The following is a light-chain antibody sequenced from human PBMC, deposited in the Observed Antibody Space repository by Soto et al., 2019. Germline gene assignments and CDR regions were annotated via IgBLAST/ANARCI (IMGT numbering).Light chain of an antibody. V-gene: IGLV2-14*01. Sequence: QSALTQPASVSGSPGQSITIYCTGTSRDVGGYNYVSWYQQHPGKAPKLMMYEVSNRPSGVSNRFSGSKSGTTASLTISGLQAEDEADYYCSSYTSRSTLVVFGGGTKLPVL. CDR1: SRDVGGYNY. CDR3: SSYTSRSTLVV. J-gene: IGLJ2*01. CDR2: EVS.